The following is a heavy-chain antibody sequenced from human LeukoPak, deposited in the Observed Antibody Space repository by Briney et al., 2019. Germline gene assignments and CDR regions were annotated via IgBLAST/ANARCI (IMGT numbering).Heavy chain of an antibody. Sequence: GGSLRLSCAASGFTFGNYAMSWVRQAPGKGLEWVSGISGSGDSTYYADSVKGRFTISRDNSKNTLYVQMNSLRAEDTAVYYCAKSHTVTTTYWGQGTLVTVSS. V-gene: IGHV3-23*01. CDR3: AKSHTVTTTY. D-gene: IGHD4-11*01. J-gene: IGHJ4*02. CDR2: ISGSGDST. CDR1: GFTFGNYA.